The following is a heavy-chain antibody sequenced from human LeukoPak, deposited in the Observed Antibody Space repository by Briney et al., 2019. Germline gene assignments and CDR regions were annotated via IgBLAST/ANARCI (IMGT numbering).Heavy chain of an antibody. CDR1: GGSISSYY. J-gene: IGHJ5*02. V-gene: IGHV4-59*08. D-gene: IGHD3-22*01. Sequence: SETLSLTCTVSGGSISSYYWSWIRQPPGKGLEWIGYIYYSGSTNYNPSLKSRVTISVDMSKNQFSLKLSSVTAADTAVYYCARHPHYYDSSGPPFDPWGQGTLVTVSS. CDR3: ARHPHYYDSSGPPFDP. CDR2: IYYSGST.